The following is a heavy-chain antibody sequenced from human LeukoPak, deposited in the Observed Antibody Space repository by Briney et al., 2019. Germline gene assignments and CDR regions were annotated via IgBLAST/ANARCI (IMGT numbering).Heavy chain of an antibody. CDR1: GGSISNYY. V-gene: IGHV4-34*01. Sequence: SETLSLTCTVSGGSISNYYWSWIRQPPGKGLEWIGEINHSGSTNYNPSIKSRVTISVDTSKNQFSLKLSSVTAADTAVYYCAREPSILTGYYYFDYWGQGTLVTVSS. CDR2: INHSGST. D-gene: IGHD3-9*01. J-gene: IGHJ4*02. CDR3: AREPSILTGYYYFDY.